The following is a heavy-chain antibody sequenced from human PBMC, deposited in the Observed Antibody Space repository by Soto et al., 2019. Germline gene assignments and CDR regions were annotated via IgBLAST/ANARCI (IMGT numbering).Heavy chain of an antibody. CDR2: INPNSGGT. CDR1: GYTFTGYY. J-gene: IGHJ6*02. Sequence: QVQLVQSGAEVKKPGASVKVSCKASGYTFTGYYMHWVRQAPGQGLEWMGWINPNSGGTNYAQKFQGRVTMTRDPSISTAYMELSRLRSDDTAVYYCARDRRWLTHTVYYYYGMDVWGQGTTVTVSS. CDR3: ARDRRWLTHTVYYYYGMDV. V-gene: IGHV1-2*02. D-gene: IGHD6-19*01.